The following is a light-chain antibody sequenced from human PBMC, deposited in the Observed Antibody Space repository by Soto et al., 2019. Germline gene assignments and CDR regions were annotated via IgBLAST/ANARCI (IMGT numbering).Light chain of an antibody. CDR2: EVS. Sequence: QAALNQPGSVSGCPGLTMNISCTATSSYTACCYYVSWYHQHPGKAPKLMISEVSNRPSGVSNRFSGAQAGNTASVTISGLQAEDEAYYYCSSYTTSNSPLYVVGTGIKGTVL. CDR1: SSYTACCYY. CDR3: SSYTTSNSPLYV. J-gene: IGLJ1*01. V-gene: IGLV2-14*01.